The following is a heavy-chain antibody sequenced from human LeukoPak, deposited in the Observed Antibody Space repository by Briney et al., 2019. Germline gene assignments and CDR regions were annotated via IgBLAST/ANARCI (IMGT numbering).Heavy chain of an antibody. V-gene: IGHV1-18*01. J-gene: IGHJ3*02. CDR2: IDTYNGNT. Sequence: GASVKVSCKASGYTFTTYGINWVRQAPGQGLEWLSWIDTYNGNTNYVQKLQDRVTVTTDTSTSTAYMELSSLRSEDTAVYYCARGLPGYYGSQAFDIWGQGTMVTVSS. CDR3: ARGLPGYYGSQAFDI. CDR1: GYTFTTYG. D-gene: IGHD2-15*01.